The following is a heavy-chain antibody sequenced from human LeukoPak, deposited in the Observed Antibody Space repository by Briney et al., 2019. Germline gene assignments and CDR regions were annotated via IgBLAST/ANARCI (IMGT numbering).Heavy chain of an antibody. CDR3: ARGSGGEFDP. CDR2: IGTAGDS. CDR1: GFTFSSYD. J-gene: IGHJ5*02. Sequence: GGSLRLSCAASGFTFSSYDMHWVRQGTGKGLEWVSGIGTAGDSYYLGSVKGRFTISRENAKNFLYLQMNSLRAADTAVYYCARGSGGEFDPWGQGTLVTVSS. D-gene: IGHD2-21*01. V-gene: IGHV3-13*01.